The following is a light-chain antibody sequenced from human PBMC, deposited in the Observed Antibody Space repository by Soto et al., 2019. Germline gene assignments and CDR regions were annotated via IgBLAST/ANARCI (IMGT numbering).Light chain of an antibody. V-gene: IGKV3-11*01. CDR3: QQRSSWPPSIT. CDR2: DAS. J-gene: IGKJ5*01. Sequence: EIVLTQSPATLSLSPGERATLSCRASERVKTSLAWYQQKRGQAPRLLIYDASNRATDIPARFSGSGSGTDFTLTISSLEPEDFAVYYCQQRSSWPPSITFGQGTRLEIK. CDR1: ERVKTS.